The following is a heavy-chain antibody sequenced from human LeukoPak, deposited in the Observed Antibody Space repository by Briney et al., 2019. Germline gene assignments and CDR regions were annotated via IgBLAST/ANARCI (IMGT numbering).Heavy chain of an antibody. CDR1: GASISSYY. CDR3: ARDPGPYCTTTTCYVDY. D-gene: IGHD2-2*01. J-gene: IGHJ4*02. CDR2: IYYSGST. V-gene: IGHV4-59*01. Sequence: PSETLSLTCTVSGASISSYYWSWIRQPPGKGLEWIGYIYYSGSTNYNPSLKSRVTISLGTSKNQFSLKLSSVTAADTAVYYCARDPGPYCTTTTCYVDYWGQGTLVTVSS.